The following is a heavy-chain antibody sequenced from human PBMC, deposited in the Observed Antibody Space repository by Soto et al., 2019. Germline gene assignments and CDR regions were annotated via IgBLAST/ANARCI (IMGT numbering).Heavy chain of an antibody. J-gene: IGHJ6*02. CDR2: IIPIFGTA. CDR1: GGTFSSYA. D-gene: IGHD6-19*01. CDR3: AWGAVADPGAGYYYYGMDV. Sequence: SVKVSCKASGGTFSSYAISWVRQAPGQGLEWMGGIIPIFGTANYAQKFQGRVTITADESTSTAYMELSSLRSEDTAVYYCAWGAVADPGAGYYYYGMDVWGQGTTVTVSS. V-gene: IGHV1-69*13.